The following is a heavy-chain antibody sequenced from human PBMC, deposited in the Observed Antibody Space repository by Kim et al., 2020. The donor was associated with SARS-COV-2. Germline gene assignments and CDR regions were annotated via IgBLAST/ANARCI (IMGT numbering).Heavy chain of an antibody. CDR3: ARHENSGTYPLDT. Sequence: SETLSLTCFVSGDSISNYYWSWIRQPPGKRLEWIAWVHPTGRTMYNPSLKSRVTISLDTSQSLFSLTLRSVTAADTAVYYCARHENSGTYPLDTWGQGTLLTVSS. D-gene: IGHD3-10*01. CDR2: VHPTGRT. V-gene: IGHV4-59*08. CDR1: GDSISNYY. J-gene: IGHJ5*02.